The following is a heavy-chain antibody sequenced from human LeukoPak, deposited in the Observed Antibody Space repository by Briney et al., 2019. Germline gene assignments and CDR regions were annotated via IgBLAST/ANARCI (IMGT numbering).Heavy chain of an antibody. D-gene: IGHD3-3*01. CDR1: RCTFSSYS. J-gene: IGHJ4*02. CDR2: ISSSSSYI. Sequence: GGSLRLSCAASRCTFSSYSLNWVRQAPGKGLEWVSSISSSSSYIYYADSVKGRFTISRDNAKNSLYLQMNSLRAEDTAVYYCARGLTYYDFWSGYCLDYWGQGTLVTVSS. CDR3: ARGLTYYDFWSGYCLDY. V-gene: IGHV3-21*01.